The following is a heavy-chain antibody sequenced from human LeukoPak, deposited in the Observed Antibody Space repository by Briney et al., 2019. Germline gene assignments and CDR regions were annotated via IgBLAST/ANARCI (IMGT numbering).Heavy chain of an antibody. D-gene: IGHD2-21*02. CDR1: GFTFSSYA. V-gene: IGHV3-30*04. CDR3: ARDPSYCGGDCYSWQHYYYYYGMDV. J-gene: IGHJ6*02. Sequence: GGSLRLSCAASGFTFSSYAMHWVRQAPGKGLEWVAVISYYGSNKYYADSVKGRFTISRDNSKNTLYLQMNSLRAEDTAVYYCARDPSYCGGDCYSWQHYYYYYGMDVWGQGTTVTVSS. CDR2: ISYYGSNK.